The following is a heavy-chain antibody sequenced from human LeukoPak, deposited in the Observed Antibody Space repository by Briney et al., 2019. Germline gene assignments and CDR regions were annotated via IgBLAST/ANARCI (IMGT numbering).Heavy chain of an antibody. Sequence: GGALRLSCAASGFTVSSNYMSWVRQAPGKGLEWVPVIYSVGTTYYADSVKGGFTISSDNSKTTLYIQMNSLSAEETAVYYCARRGYYGSGSYYPGFASWGQATLLPASP. CDR1: GFTVSSNY. CDR3: ARRGYYGSGSYYPGFAS. D-gene: IGHD3-10*01. V-gene: IGHV3-66*04. CDR2: IYSVGTT. J-gene: IGHJ4*02.